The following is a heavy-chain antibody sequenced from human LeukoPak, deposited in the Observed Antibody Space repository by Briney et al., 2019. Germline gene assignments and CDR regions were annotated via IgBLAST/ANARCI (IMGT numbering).Heavy chain of an antibody. Sequence: GGSLRLSCAASGFTLTDQYMDWVRRAPGKGLEWIGRSRNKANSHSSEYAASVKGRFTISRDGSGNLMYLQMNSLKIDDTAVYFCARDGGERGNSAFDVWGQGTEVTVSS. CDR1: GFTLTDQY. J-gene: IGHJ3*01. V-gene: IGHV3-72*01. D-gene: IGHD3-16*01. CDR2: SRNKANSHSS. CDR3: ARDGGERGNSAFDV.